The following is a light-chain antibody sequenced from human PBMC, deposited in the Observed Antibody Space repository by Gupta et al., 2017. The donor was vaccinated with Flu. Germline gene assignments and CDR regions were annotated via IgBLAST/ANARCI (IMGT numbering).Light chain of an antibody. CDR2: GAS. V-gene: IGKV3-20*01. CDR3: QQEGSSPRT. Sequence: IVFTQSPGTLSLSPGESATLSCSASQTVSTSYLAWYQQKPGQAPRLLIYGASSRATGIPDRFSGSGSGTEFTLTISRLEPEDFAVYYCQQEGSSPRTFGEGTRVEIK. J-gene: IGKJ4*02. CDR1: QTVSTSY.